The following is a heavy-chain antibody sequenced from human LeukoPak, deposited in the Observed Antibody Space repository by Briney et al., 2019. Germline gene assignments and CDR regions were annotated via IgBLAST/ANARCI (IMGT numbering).Heavy chain of an antibody. Sequence: GGSLRLSCEDSGFTFDDYGMSWVRQAPGKGLEWVSGTNWDGGSTFYADSVKGRFTISRDNAKNSLYLQMNSLRAEDTALYYCARDLSDNWYTFGYWGRGTLVTVSS. J-gene: IGHJ4*02. CDR1: GFTFDDYG. D-gene: IGHD1-1*01. CDR3: ARDLSDNWYTFGY. V-gene: IGHV3-20*04. CDR2: TNWDGGST.